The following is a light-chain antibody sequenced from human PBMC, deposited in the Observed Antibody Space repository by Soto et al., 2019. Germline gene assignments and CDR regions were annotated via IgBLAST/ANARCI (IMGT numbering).Light chain of an antibody. V-gene: IGKV1-5*01. Sequence: DIQMTQSPFTLSASVGDRVTTTCRASQSINNWLAWYQQKPGKAPKLLLFAASTLVGGVPSRFSGRGSGTDFTLTISSLQPEDFATYYCQQLNSYPLTFGGGTKVDI. J-gene: IGKJ4*01. CDR2: AAS. CDR1: QSINNW. CDR3: QQLNSYPLT.